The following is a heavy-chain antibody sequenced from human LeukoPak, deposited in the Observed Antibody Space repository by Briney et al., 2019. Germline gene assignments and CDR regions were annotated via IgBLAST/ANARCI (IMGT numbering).Heavy chain of an antibody. CDR2: INTNTGNP. Sequence: GASVKVSCKASGYTFTSYAMNWVRQAPGQGLEWMGWINTNTGNPTYAQGFTGRFVFSLDTSVSTAYLQISSLKAGDTAVYYCARGRVVAATRYFDYWGQGTLVTVSS. CDR3: ARGRVVAATRYFDY. J-gene: IGHJ4*02. CDR1: GYTFTSYA. V-gene: IGHV7-4-1*02. D-gene: IGHD2-15*01.